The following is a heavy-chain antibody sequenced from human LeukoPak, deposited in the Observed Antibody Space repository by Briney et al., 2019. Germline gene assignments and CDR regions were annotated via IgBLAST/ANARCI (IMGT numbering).Heavy chain of an antibody. V-gene: IGHV3-43*02. J-gene: IGHJ4*02. Sequence: GGSLRLSCTASGFTFDDYAMHWVRQAPGKGLEWVSLISGDGGSTYYADSVKGRFTISRDNSKNSLYLQMNSLRTEDTALYYCAKDWGAYYDSSGFYSGDFDYWGQGTLVTVSS. CDR2: ISGDGGST. CDR3: AKDWGAYYDSSGFYSGDFDY. D-gene: IGHD3-22*01. CDR1: GFTFDDYA.